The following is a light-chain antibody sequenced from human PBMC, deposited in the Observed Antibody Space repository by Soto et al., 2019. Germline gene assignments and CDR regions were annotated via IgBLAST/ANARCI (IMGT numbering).Light chain of an antibody. CDR1: ENVNSNF. J-gene: IGKJ1*01. CDR2: GAS. CDR3: LQYANWPKT. V-gene: IGKV3-20*01. Sequence: EIVLTQSPGSLSLSPGERGTLCCTSSENVNSNFLAWYQQKPGQAPRLLISGASNRATGIPDRFSGSGSGTDFTLTISSLEPEDSAVYFCLQYANWPKTFGQGTKVDNK.